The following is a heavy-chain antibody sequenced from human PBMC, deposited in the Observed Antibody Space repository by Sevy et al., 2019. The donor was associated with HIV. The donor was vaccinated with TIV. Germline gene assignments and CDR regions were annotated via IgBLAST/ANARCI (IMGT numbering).Heavy chain of an antibody. V-gene: IGHV3-33*01. CDR3: ARDSAEFLGGNAFDI. CDR2: IWYDGSNK. D-gene: IGHD3-16*01. Sequence: GGSLRLSCAASGFTFSSYGMHWVRQAPGKGLEWVAVIWYDGSNKYYADSVKGRFTISRDNSKNTLYLQMNSLRAEDTAVYYCARDSAEFLGGNAFDIWGQWTMVTVSS. CDR1: GFTFSSYG. J-gene: IGHJ3*02.